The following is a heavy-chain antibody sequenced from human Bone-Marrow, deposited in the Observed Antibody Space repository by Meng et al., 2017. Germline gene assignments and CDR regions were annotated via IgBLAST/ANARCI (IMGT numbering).Heavy chain of an antibody. V-gene: IGHV3-30*04. CDR1: GFTFSSYA. Sequence: QVELGESGGGVVQPGRSLRLSCVASGFTFSSYAMHWVRQAPGKGLEWVAVISYDGSNKYYADSVKGRFTISRDNSKNTLYLQMNSLRAEDTAVYYCARDSWFDPWGQGTLVTVSS. CDR3: ARDSWFDP. J-gene: IGHJ5*02. CDR2: ISYDGSNK.